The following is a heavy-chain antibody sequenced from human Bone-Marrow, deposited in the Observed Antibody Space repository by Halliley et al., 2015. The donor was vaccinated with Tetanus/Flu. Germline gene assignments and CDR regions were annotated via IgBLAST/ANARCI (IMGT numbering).Heavy chain of an antibody. CDR1: GYSFVNYW. J-gene: IGHJ4*02. V-gene: IGHV5-51*03. Sequence: QLVQSGAEMRKPGESLKISCQVSGYSFVNYWIGWVRQMPGKGLEWMGIVYPGDSNTRYSSSFQGQVTFSVDKSISTAYLQWSSLKASDTATYFCARRPFGDGYNLGTFDYWGQGTLVTVSS. D-gene: IGHD1-1*01. CDR2: VYPGDSNT. CDR3: ARRPFGDGYNLGTFDY.